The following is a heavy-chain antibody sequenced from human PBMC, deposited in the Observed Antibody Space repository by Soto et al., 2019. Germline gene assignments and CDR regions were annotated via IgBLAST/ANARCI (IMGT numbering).Heavy chain of an antibody. CDR2: ISYDGSNK. J-gene: IGHJ4*02. CDR3: AKDRLEQPEEYYFGY. V-gene: IGHV3-30*18. CDR1: GFTFSSYG. D-gene: IGHD6-13*01. Sequence: QVQLVESGGGVVQPGRSLRLSCAASGFTFSSYGMHWVRRAPGKGLEWVAVISYDGSNKYYADYVKGRFTISRDNSKNTLYLQMNSLRAEDTAVYYCAKDRLEQPEEYYFGYWGQGTLVTVSS.